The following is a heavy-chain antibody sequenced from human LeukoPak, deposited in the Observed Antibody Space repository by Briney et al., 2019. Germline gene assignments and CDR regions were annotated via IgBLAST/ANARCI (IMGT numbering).Heavy chain of an antibody. D-gene: IGHD3-10*01. CDR3: ARLSPYLGSGSSAFPDDF. CDR2: IYTSGST. Sequence: PSETLSLTCTVSGGSISSYYWSWIRQPAGKGLEWIGRIYTSGSTNYNPSLKSRVTMSVDTSKNQFSLKLSSLTAADTAVFYCARLSPYLGSGSSAFPDDFWGQGTLVTVSS. J-gene: IGHJ4*02. CDR1: GGSISSYY. V-gene: IGHV4-4*07.